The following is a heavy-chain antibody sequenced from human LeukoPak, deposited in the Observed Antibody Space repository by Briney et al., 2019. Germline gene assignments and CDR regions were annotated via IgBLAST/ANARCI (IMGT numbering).Heavy chain of an antibody. CDR3: AKRPIDY. CDR1: GSTFSSYG. CDR2: ISYDGSNK. Sequence: GGSLRLSCAASGSTFSSYGMHWVRQAPGKGLEWVAVISYDGSNKYYADSVKGRFTISRDNSKNTLYLQMNSLRAEDTAVYYCAKRPIDYWGQGTLVTVSS. J-gene: IGHJ4*02. V-gene: IGHV3-30*18.